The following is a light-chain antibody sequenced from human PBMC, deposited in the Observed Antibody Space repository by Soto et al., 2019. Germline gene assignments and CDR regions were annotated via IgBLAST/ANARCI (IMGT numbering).Light chain of an antibody. J-gene: IGKJ1*01. V-gene: IGKV3-15*01. CDR2: GAP. Sequence: ERVMTQSPATLSVSPGERATLSCRAGQSVSSNLAWYQQKPGQAPRLLIYGAPTRATGIPARFSGSGSGTEFALTISSLQSEDFAVYFCQQHNNWPLWTFGQGTKVEMK. CDR3: QQHNNWPLWT. CDR1: QSVSSN.